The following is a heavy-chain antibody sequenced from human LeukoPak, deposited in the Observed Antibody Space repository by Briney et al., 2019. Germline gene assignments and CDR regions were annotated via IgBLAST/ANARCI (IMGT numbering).Heavy chain of an antibody. Sequence: GGSLRLSCAASGFTFSSYSMNWVRQAPGKGLEWVSSISSSSSYIYYADSVKGRFTISRDNAKNSLYLQMNSLRAEDTAVYYCARDHPSRGYYGDPQLDYWGQGTLVTVSS. D-gene: IGHD4-17*01. CDR3: ARDHPSRGYYGDPQLDY. J-gene: IGHJ4*02. CDR2: ISSSSSYI. V-gene: IGHV3-21*01. CDR1: GFTFSSYS.